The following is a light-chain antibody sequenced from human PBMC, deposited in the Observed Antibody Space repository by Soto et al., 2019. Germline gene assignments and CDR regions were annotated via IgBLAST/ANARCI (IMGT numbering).Light chain of an antibody. Sequence: TRSPATLSLSPGERATLSCRASQSVTTQVAWYQKKPGQAPRLIIRGASSKATGVPDRITGGGSGTDFTLSISILEPEDFAVYYWQQDYNLPWTFGHGTKVDIK. CDR3: QQDYNLPWT. CDR1: QSVTTQ. CDR2: GAS. V-gene: IGKV3D-7*01. J-gene: IGKJ1*01.